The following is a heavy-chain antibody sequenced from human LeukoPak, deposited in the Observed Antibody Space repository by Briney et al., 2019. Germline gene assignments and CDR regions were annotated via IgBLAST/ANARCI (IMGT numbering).Heavy chain of an antibody. CDR3: ARSSVTMVRGVIYDAFDI. J-gene: IGHJ3*02. V-gene: IGHV4-31*03. D-gene: IGHD3-10*01. CDR2: IYFSGST. Sequence: SQTLSLTCTVSGGSINSGGYYWSWIRHHLGKGLEWIGYIYFSGSTYYNPSLKSRVTISVDTSKNHFSLKLSSVTAADTAVYYCARSSVTMVRGVIYDAFDIWGQGTMVTVSS. CDR1: GGSINSGGYY.